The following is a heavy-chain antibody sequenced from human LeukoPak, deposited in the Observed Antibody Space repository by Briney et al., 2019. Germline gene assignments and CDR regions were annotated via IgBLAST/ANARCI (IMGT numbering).Heavy chain of an antibody. V-gene: IGHV3-30*18. Sequence: GGSPRLSCAAAGFTFSSYGMHWVRQAPGKGLEWVAVISYDGSNKYYADSVKGRFTISRDNSKNTLYLQMNSLRAEDTAVYYCAKADYYDSSGGTGTFDYWGQGTLVTVSS. J-gene: IGHJ4*02. D-gene: IGHD3-22*01. CDR1: GFTFSSYG. CDR3: AKADYYDSSGGTGTFDY. CDR2: ISYDGSNK.